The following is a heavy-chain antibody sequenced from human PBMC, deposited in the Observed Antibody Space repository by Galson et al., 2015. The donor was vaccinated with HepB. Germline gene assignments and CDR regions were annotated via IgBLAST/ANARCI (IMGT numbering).Heavy chain of an antibody. CDR2: IHSGGTT. V-gene: IGHV3-53*01. CDR1: GFIVSTDY. J-gene: IGHJ6*02. Sequence: SLRLSCAASGFIVSTDYMTWVRQAPGRGLDWVAVIHSGGTTYYAGSVKGRFTISRDGSKNTIYLRMSSLRAEDTAVYYCALGRGYYGMDVWGQGTTVTVSS. CDR3: ALGRGYYGMDV. D-gene: IGHD2-15*01.